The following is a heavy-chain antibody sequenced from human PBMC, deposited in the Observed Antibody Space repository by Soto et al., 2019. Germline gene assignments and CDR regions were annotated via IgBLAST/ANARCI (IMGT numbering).Heavy chain of an antibody. CDR2: IIPMFAAT. CDR1: GGSFSDFA. D-gene: IGHD4-4*01. V-gene: IGHV1-69*01. Sequence: QVQLAQSGAEMTKPGSSVKVSCRASGGSFSDFAFSWVRQAPGQGLEWMGGIIPMFAATKYAQRLQDRVTITADESTNTVYLALNSLTSEDTAIDYCARGAIVAVPDALPSYHDYTKYRFDSWGQGTLVTVSS. J-gene: IGHJ4*02. CDR3: ARGAIVAVPDALPSYHDYTKYRFDS.